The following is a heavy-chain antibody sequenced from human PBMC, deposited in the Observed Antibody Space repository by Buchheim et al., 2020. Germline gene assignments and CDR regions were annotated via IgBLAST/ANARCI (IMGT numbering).Heavy chain of an antibody. CDR3: ARDVSYGANDC. Sequence: QVQLVESGGGVVQPGRSLRLSCVTSGYTFTSHGMHWVRQAPGKGLEGVAAIWYDGSKEAYADSVKGRFTIARDISKNTLYLQMNSLRAEDTATYYCARDVSYGANDCWGQGTL. D-gene: IGHD4-23*01. CDR1: GYTFTSHG. CDR2: IWYDGSKE. V-gene: IGHV3-33*01. J-gene: IGHJ4*02.